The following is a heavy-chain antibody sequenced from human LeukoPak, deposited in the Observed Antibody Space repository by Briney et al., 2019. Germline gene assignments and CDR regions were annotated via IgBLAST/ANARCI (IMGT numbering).Heavy chain of an antibody. CDR1: GYTFTNYG. Sequence: GASVKVSCKASGYTFTNYGISWVRQAPGQGLEWMGWISAYNGNTNYAQKLQGRVTMTTDTSTSTAYMELKSLRSDDTAVYYCARDHYDSSGYAEYFQHWGQGTLVTVSS. CDR2: ISAYNGNT. D-gene: IGHD3-22*01. J-gene: IGHJ1*01. CDR3: ARDHYDSSGYAEYFQH. V-gene: IGHV1-18*01.